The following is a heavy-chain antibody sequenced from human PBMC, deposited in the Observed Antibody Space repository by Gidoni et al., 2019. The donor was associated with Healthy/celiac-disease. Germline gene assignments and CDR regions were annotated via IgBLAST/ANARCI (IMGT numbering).Heavy chain of an antibody. V-gene: IGHV4-61*02. Sequence: QVQLQESGPGLVKPSQTLSLTCTVPVGSISSGSYYWSWIRQPAGKGLEWIGRIYTSGSTNYNPSLKSRVTISVDTSKNQFSLKLSSVTAADTAVYYCARVGSYSAGLRYFDYWGQGTLVTVSS. CDR3: ARVGSYSAGLRYFDY. CDR1: VGSISSGSYY. D-gene: IGHD6-13*01. J-gene: IGHJ4*02. CDR2: IYTSGST.